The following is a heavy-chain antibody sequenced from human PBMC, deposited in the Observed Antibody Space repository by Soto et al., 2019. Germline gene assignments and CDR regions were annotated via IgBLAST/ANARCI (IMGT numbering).Heavy chain of an antibody. CDR2: ISYDGSNK. J-gene: IGHJ5*02. Sequence: QVQLVESGGGVVQPGRSLRLSCAASGFTFSSYAMHWVRQAPGKGLEWVAVISYDGSNKYYADSVKGRFTISRDNSKNTLYLQMNSLRAEDTAVYYCARDLRMSYVDGWFDPWGQGTLVTVSS. CDR1: GFTFSSYA. D-gene: IGHD5-18*01. V-gene: IGHV3-30-3*01. CDR3: ARDLRMSYVDGWFDP.